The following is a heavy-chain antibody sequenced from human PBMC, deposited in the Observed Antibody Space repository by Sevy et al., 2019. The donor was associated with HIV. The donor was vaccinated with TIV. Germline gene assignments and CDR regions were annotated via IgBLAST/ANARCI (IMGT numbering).Heavy chain of an antibody. CDR3: SRLLVRGWFDS. Sequence: GGSLRLSCAASGFTFSSYSMNWVRQAPGKGLEWVSSISSSGSNIYYADSVKGRFTISRDNAKNSLYLQMNSLRAEDTAVYYCSRLLVRGWFDSWGQGTLVTVSS. V-gene: IGHV3-21*01. CDR1: GFTFSSYS. CDR2: ISSSGSNI. D-gene: IGHD3-10*01. J-gene: IGHJ5*01.